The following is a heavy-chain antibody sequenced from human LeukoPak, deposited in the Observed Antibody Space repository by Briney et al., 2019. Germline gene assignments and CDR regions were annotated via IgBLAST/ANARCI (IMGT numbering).Heavy chain of an antibody. CDR2: ISYDGSNK. Sequence: PGGSLRLSCAASGFTFSGYAMHWVRQAPGKGLEWVAVISYDGSNKYYADSVKGRFTISRDNSKNTLYLQMNSLRAEDTAVYYCARGTQRRFDYWGQGTLVTVSS. V-gene: IGHV3-30-3*01. J-gene: IGHJ4*02. CDR3: ARGTQRRFDY. D-gene: IGHD6-25*01. CDR1: GFTFSGYA.